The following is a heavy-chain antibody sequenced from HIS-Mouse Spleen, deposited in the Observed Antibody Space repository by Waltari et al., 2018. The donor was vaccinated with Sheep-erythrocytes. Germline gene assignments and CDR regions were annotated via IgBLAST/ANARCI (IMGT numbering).Heavy chain of an antibody. CDR3: ASQPNWGYWYFDL. J-gene: IGHJ2*01. CDR2: IYHSGST. Sequence: QVQLQESGPGLVKPSETLSLTCTVSGYSISSGYYCGWIRQPPGKGLGWIGSIYHSGSTYSNPSLKSRVTISVDTSKNQFSLKLSSVTAADTAVYYCASQPNWGYWYFDLWGRGTLVTVSS. CDR1: GYSISSGYY. D-gene: IGHD7-27*01. V-gene: IGHV4-38-2*02.